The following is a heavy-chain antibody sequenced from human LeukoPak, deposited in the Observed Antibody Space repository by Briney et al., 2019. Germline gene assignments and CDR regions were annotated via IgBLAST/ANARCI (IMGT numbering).Heavy chain of an antibody. CDR2: IKQDGSEK. J-gene: IGHJ4*02. D-gene: IGHD3-22*01. V-gene: IGHV3-7*01. Sequence: GGSLRLSCAASGFTFGSYWMSWVRQAPGKGLEWVANIKQDGSEKYYVDSVKGRFTISRDNAKNTLYLQMNSLRAEDTAVYYCAREMTTMILDDYWGQGTLVTVSS. CDR1: GFTFGSYW. CDR3: AREMTTMILDDY.